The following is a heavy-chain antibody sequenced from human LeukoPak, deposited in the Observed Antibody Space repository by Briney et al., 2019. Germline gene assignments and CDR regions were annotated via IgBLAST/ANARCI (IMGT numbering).Heavy chain of an antibody. V-gene: IGHV5-51*01. Sequence: GESLKISCKGSGYSFTSYWIGWVRQMPGKGLEWMGIIYPGDSDTRYSPSFQGQVTISADKSISTAYLQWSSLKASDTAMYYCARQGYYHDSSGYNWFDPWGQGTLVTVSS. CDR2: IYPGDSDT. J-gene: IGHJ5*02. D-gene: IGHD3-22*01. CDR1: GYSFTSYW. CDR3: ARQGYYHDSSGYNWFDP.